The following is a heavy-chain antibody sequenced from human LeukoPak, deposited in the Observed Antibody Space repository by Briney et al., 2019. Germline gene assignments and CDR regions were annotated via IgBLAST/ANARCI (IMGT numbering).Heavy chain of an antibody. V-gene: IGHV3-30*18. CDR2: ISYDGSNK. D-gene: IGHD1-14*01. CDR3: AKEPKPRPTVGYFQH. CDR1: GFTFSSYG. J-gene: IGHJ1*01. Sequence: GGSLRLSCASSGFTFSSYGMHWVRQAPGKGLEWVALISYDGSNKYYADSVKGRFTISRDNSKNTLYLQMNSLRAEDTAVYYCAKEPKPRPTVGYFQHWGQGTLVTVSS.